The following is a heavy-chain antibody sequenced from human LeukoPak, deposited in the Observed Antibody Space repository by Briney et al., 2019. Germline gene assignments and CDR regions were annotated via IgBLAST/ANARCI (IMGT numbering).Heavy chain of an antibody. CDR3: ARQTGSGLFILP. CDR2: IYYSGNT. Sequence: PGGSLRLSCTVSGVSISSSNSYWGWLRQPPGKGLEWIGSIYYSGNTYYNASLKSQVSISIDTSKNQFSLRLTSVTAADTAVYYCARQTGSGLFILPGGQGTLVTVSS. CDR1: GVSISSSNSY. D-gene: IGHD3/OR15-3a*01. V-gene: IGHV4-39*01. J-gene: IGHJ4*02.